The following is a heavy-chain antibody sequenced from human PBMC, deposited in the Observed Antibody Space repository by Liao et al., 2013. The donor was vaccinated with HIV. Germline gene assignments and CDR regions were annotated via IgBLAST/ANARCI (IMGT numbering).Heavy chain of an antibody. CDR1: GGSISTFY. Sequence: QAQLQESGPGLVKPSETLSLNCTVSGGSISTFYWSWIRQPPGKGLEWIGYIYNSGSTNYNPSLRSRVTISVDTSKNQFSLKLSSVTAADTAVYYCARRRVMEGYFQHWGQGTLVTVSS. CDR2: IYNSGST. V-gene: IGHV4-4*09. CDR3: ARRRVMEGYFQH. J-gene: IGHJ1*01. D-gene: IGHD1-1*01.